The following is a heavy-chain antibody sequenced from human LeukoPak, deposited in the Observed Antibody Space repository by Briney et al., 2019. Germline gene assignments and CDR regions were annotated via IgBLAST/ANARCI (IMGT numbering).Heavy chain of an antibody. CDR1: GYSFTGYW. J-gene: IGHJ6*03. D-gene: IGHD6-6*01. CDR2: ICPGDSDT. Sequence: GESLKISCKGSGYSFTGYWIGWVRQMPGKGLEWMGTICPGDSDTRYSPSFQGQVTISADKSNSTAYLQWSSLKASDTAMYYCARLDEYSSSSIYYYYYYMDAWGKGTTVTVSS. CDR3: ARLDEYSSSSIYYYYYYMDA. V-gene: IGHV5-51*01.